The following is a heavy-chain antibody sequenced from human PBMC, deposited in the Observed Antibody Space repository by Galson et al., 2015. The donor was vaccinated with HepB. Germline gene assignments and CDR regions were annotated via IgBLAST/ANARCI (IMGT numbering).Heavy chain of an antibody. D-gene: IGHD2-8*01. CDR2: IDPSESYT. CDR1: GYKFTTYW. V-gene: IGHV5-10-1*01. Sequence: QSGAEVKKPGESLRLSCKGSGYKFTTYWINWVRQIPGKGLEWMGRIDPSESYTNYSPSFQGHVTISADKSISTAYLQWSSLKASDTAMYYCARWPKYCTNAVCYSFDYWGQGTLVTVSS. CDR3: ARWPKYCTNAVCYSFDY. J-gene: IGHJ4*02.